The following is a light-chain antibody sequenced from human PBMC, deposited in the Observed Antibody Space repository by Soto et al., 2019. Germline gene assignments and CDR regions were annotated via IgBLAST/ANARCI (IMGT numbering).Light chain of an antibody. CDR3: SSYTSRSTVV. CDR1: SSDVGGYNY. J-gene: IGLJ2*01. CDR2: EVS. V-gene: IGLV2-14*01. Sequence: QSALTQPASVSGSPGQSITISCTGTSSDVGGYNYVSWYQHHPGKAPKLMIYEVSNRPSGVSNRFSGSKSGNTASLTISGLQAEDEADYYCSSYTSRSTVVFGGGTHLTVL.